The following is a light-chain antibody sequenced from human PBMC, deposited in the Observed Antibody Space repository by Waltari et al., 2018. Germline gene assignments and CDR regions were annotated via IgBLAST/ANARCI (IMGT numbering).Light chain of an antibody. Sequence: QSVLTQPPSASGTPGQRVTISCSGTYSNIGNNVVNWYQQFPGKAPKLLIYRNDQRPSGVPDRVSGSKSGSSASLAISGLQSEDEADYYCAAWDDSLNGHWVFGGGTKVTVL. CDR2: RND. V-gene: IGLV1-44*01. CDR3: AAWDDSLNGHWV. CDR1: YSNIGNNV. J-gene: IGLJ3*02.